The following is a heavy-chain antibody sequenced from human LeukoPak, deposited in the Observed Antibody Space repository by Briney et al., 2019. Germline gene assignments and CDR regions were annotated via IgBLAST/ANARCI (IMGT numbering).Heavy chain of an antibody. D-gene: IGHD5-18*01. V-gene: IGHV3-74*01. J-gene: IGHJ3*02. CDR3: AKVGYSYGYDAFDI. Sequence: GGSLRLSCAASGFTFSSYWMHWVRQAPGKGLVWVSRINSDGSSTSYADSVKGRFTISRDNSKNTLYLQMNSLRAEDTAVYYCAKVGYSYGYDAFDIWGQRTMVTVSS. CDR2: INSDGSST. CDR1: GFTFSSYW.